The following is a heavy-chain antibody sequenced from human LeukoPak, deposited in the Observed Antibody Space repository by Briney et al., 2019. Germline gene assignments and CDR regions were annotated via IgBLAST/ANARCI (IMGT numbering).Heavy chain of an antibody. J-gene: IGHJ4*02. V-gene: IGHV1-18*01. CDR3: ARDLRYSSGWYCFDY. CDR1: GYTFTSYG. Sequence: GASVKVSCKASGYTFTSYGISWVRQAPGQGLEWMGWISAYNGNTNYAQKLQGRVTTTTDTSTSTAYMELRSLRSDDTAVYYCARDLRYSSGWYCFDYWGQGTLVTVSS. CDR2: ISAYNGNT. D-gene: IGHD6-19*01.